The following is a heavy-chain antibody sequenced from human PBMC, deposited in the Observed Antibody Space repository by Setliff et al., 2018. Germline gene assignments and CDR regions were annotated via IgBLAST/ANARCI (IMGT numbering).Heavy chain of an antibody. Sequence: SETLSLTCAVSDFSVGSVYYWGWIRQPPGRGLEWIANIYYSGTTHYSPSFESRVTMSVDTSKNQVSLKLSSVTAADSALYYCARTSTGRYFDFWGRGTLVTV. J-gene: IGHJ2*01. CDR3: ARTSTGRYFDF. V-gene: IGHV4-38-2*01. CDR2: IYYSGTT. D-gene: IGHD2-2*01. CDR1: DFSVGSVYY.